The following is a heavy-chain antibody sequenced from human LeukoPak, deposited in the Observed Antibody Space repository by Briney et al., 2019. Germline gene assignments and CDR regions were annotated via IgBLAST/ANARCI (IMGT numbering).Heavy chain of an antibody. CDR1: GFAVSSNY. D-gene: IGHD4-17*01. CDR3: ARLDFGDSIDY. CDR2: IYSGGST. V-gene: IGHV3-53*01. J-gene: IGHJ4*02. Sequence: GGSLRLSCAASGFAVSSNYMSWVRQAPGKGLEWVSIIYSGGSTYYADSVKGRFTISRDNSKNTLYLQMNSLSAEDTALYYCARLDFGDSIDYWGQGTLVTVSS.